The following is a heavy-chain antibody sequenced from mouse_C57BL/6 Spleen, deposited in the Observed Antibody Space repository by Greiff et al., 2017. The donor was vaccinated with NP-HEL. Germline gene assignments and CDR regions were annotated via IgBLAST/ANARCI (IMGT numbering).Heavy chain of an antibody. CDR1: GFTFSDYG. J-gene: IGHJ2*01. Sequence: EVKLMESGGGLVKPGGSLKLSCAASGFTFSDYGMHWVRQAPEKGLEWVAYISSGSSTIYYADTVKGRFTISRDNAKNTLFLQMTSLRSEDTAMYYCARGEPSRDYFDYWGQGTTLTVSS. CDR3: ARGEPSRDYFDY. CDR2: ISSGSSTI. V-gene: IGHV5-17*01.